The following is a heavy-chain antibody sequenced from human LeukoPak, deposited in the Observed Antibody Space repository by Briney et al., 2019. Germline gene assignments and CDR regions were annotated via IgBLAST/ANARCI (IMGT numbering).Heavy chain of an antibody. J-gene: IGHJ5*02. D-gene: IGHD2/OR15-2a*01. Sequence: PGGSLRLSCVASGFTFDDYAMSWVRQAPGKGLEWVSSISVGSRYIFYADSVKGRFTISRDNAKNSLYLHMNSLRAEDTAVYYCARDSRHHRFLYWDWFDPWGQGTLVTVSS. CDR3: ARDSRHHRFLYWDWFDP. CDR1: GFTFDDYA. CDR2: ISVGSRYI. V-gene: IGHV3-21*06.